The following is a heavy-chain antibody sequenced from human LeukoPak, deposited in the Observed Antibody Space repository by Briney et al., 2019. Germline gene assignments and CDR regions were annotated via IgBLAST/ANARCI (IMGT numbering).Heavy chain of an antibody. Sequence: GGSLRLSCAASGFTFSSYGMHWVRQAPGKGLEWVAVIWYGGSNKYYADSVKGRFTISRDNSKNTLYLQMNSLRAEDTAVYYCAKDTRCSSTSCYAFDIWGQGTMVTVSS. D-gene: IGHD2-2*01. V-gene: IGHV3-30*02. CDR1: GFTFSSYG. CDR2: IWYGGSNK. CDR3: AKDTRCSSTSCYAFDI. J-gene: IGHJ3*02.